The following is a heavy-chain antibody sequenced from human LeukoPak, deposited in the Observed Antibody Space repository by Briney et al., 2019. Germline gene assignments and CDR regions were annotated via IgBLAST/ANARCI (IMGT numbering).Heavy chain of an antibody. D-gene: IGHD6-6*01. V-gene: IGHV3-33*01. CDR1: GFTFSNYV. J-gene: IGHJ4*02. Sequence: PGGSLRLSCAASGFTFSNYVMHWVRQAPGKGLEWVAVIWYDASNKYYADSVKGRFTISRDNSKNTLYLQMNSLRADDTAVYYCATDISSSRFDFWGQGTLVTVSS. CDR2: IWYDASNK. CDR3: ATDISSSRFDF.